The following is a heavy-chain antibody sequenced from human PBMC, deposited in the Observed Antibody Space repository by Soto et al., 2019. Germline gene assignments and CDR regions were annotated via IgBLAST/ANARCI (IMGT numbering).Heavy chain of an antibody. CDR2: IYPSDSDT. CDR1: GYNFAGYW. Sequence: GESLKISCKGSGYNFAGYWIAWVRQMPGKGLELMGIIYPSDSDTRYRPSSQGQVTISADKSISSAYLQWSSLRASDTAMYYCVRRGVPPRSFVYCGQGPPVTVFS. V-gene: IGHV5-51*01. J-gene: IGHJ4*02. D-gene: IGHD3-3*01. CDR3: VRRGVPPRSFVY.